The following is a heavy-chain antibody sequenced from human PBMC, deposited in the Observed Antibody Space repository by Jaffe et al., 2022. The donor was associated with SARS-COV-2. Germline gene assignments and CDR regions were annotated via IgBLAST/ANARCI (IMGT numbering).Heavy chain of an antibody. J-gene: IGHJ6*02. D-gene: IGHD3-22*01. CDR3: ARFHGDQYYYDSSGEYYYYYYGMDV. CDR2: IYYSGST. V-gene: IGHV4-59*01. CDR1: GGSISSYY. Sequence: QVQLQESGPGLVKPSETLSLTCTVSGGSISSYYWSWIRQPPGKGLEWIGYIYYSGSTNYNPSLKSRVTISVDTSKNQFSLKLSSVTAADTAVYYCARFHGDQYYYDSSGEYYYYYYGMDVWGQGTTVTVSS.